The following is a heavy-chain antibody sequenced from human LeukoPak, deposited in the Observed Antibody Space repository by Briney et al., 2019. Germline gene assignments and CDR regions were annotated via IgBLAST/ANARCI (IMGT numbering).Heavy chain of an antibody. V-gene: IGHV4-39*07. J-gene: IGHJ6*04. CDR2: IYYGGST. Sequence: SETLSLTCTVSGGSISNSRYYWGWIRQPPGKGLVWIGSIYYGGSTFYSPSLKSRVTISVDTSKNQFSLKLSSVTAADTAVYYCARDASWGKGTTVTVSS. CDR3: ARDAS. CDR1: GGSISNSRYY.